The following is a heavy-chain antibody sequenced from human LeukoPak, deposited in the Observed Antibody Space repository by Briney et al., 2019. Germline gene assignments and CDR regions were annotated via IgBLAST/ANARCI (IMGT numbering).Heavy chain of an antibody. D-gene: IGHD6-6*01. CDR2: INPNSGGT. CDR1: GGTFSSYA. CDR3: ARDQYSSSSGAPDY. Sequence: ASVKVSCKASGGTFSSYAVSWVRLAPGQGLEWMGWINPNSGGTNYAQKFQGRVTMTRDTSISTAYMELSRLRSDDTAVYYCARDQYSSSSGAPDYWGQGTLVTVSS. V-gene: IGHV1-2*02. J-gene: IGHJ4*02.